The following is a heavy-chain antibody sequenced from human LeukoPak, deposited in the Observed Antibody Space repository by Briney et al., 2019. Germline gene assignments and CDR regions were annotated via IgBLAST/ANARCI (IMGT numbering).Heavy chain of an antibody. J-gene: IGHJ4*02. CDR3: ARDCSSGWYYFDY. Sequence: GGSLRLSCAASGFTFSSYEMNWVRQAPGKGLEWVSYIRSSGSTIYYADSVKGRFTISRDNAKNSLYLQMNSLRAEDTAVYYCARDCSSGWYYFDYWGQGTLVTVSS. D-gene: IGHD6-19*01. CDR2: IRSSGSTI. CDR1: GFTFSSYE. V-gene: IGHV3-48*03.